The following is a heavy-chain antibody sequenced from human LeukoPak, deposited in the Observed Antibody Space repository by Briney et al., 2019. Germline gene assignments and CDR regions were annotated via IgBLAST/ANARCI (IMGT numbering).Heavy chain of an antibody. Sequence: GGSLDSPGEALPFTFSSYPMAWVRQPPGRGLEWVSTLSGTAGNTYYADSVRGRVIISRDNSKNTLYLQMNSLRAEDTAVYYCAKENYGSGSYYDYWGQGTLVTVSS. CDR1: PFTFSSYP. D-gene: IGHD3-10*01. V-gene: IGHV3-23*01. CDR2: LSGTAGNT. CDR3: AKENYGSGSYYDY. J-gene: IGHJ4*02.